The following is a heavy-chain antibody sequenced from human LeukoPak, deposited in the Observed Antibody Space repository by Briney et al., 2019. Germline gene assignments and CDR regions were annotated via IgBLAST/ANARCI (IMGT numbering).Heavy chain of an antibody. CDR1: GYSISSGYY. D-gene: IGHD6-19*01. V-gene: IGHV4-38-2*01. CDR2: IYYSGST. CDR3: ARHVHSSGWYFDYFDY. Sequence: PSETLSLTCAVSGYSISSGYYWDWIRQPPGKGLEWIGSIYYSGSTYYNPSLRSRVTISVDTSKNQFSLKLSSVTAADTAVYYCARHVHSSGWYFDYFDYWGQGTLVTVSS. J-gene: IGHJ4*02.